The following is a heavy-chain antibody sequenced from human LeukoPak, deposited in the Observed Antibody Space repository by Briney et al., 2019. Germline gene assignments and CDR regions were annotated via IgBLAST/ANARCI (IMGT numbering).Heavy chain of an antibody. D-gene: IGHD1-26*01. J-gene: IGHJ4*02. Sequence: GSLRLSCAASGFTFDDYAVHWVRQAPGKGLEWISHISNFGDIIHYADSVEGRFTISRDNAKNSLYLQMDSLRAEDTAVYYCARDGGSYPLSQIDYWGQGTLVTVSS. CDR3: ARDGGSYPLSQIDY. V-gene: IGHV3-48*04. CDR2: ISNFGDII. CDR1: GFTFDDYA.